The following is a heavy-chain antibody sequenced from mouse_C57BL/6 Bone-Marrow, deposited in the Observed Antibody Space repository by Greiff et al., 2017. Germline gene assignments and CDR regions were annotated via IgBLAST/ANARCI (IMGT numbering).Heavy chain of an antibody. Sequence: EVQRVESGGDLVKPGGSLKLSCAASGFTFSSYGMSWVRQTPDKRLEWVATISSGGSYTYYPDSVKGRFTISRDKAKNTLYLQMSSLKSEDTAMYYCARHLLSRNFDVWGTGTTVTVSS. CDR3: ARHLLSRNFDV. D-gene: IGHD2-1*01. J-gene: IGHJ1*03. V-gene: IGHV5-6*01. CDR2: ISSGGSYT. CDR1: GFTFSSYG.